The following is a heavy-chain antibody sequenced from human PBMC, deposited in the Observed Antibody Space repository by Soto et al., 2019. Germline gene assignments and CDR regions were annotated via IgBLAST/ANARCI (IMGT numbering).Heavy chain of an antibody. CDR3: ARGAFCGGAPGCRDMDV. Sequence: ASVKVACQASGYTSGHFYITWVRQAPGQELEWLGAISPHNRNTTYAEKFRGRATMTTDTSTSTAYMELRSLRSDDTAVYYCARGAFCGGAPGCRDMDVWGQGTTVTVSS. V-gene: IGHV1-18*01. CDR1: GYTSGHFY. CDR2: ISPHNRNT. J-gene: IGHJ6*02. D-gene: IGHD2-21*01.